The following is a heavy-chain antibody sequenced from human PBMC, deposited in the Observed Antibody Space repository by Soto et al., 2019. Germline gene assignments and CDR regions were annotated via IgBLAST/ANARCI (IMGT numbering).Heavy chain of an antibody. Sequence: QVQLQESGPKLMKPSQTLSLTCSVSGGSISTVGHYWTWIRQPPGKGLEWIGSIYHTGSTYYSKSLRSRLTMSVDTSKSQFSLRLSSVTAADTAVYYCARATGTLRSRNCDYWGQGSLVTVSS. J-gene: IGHJ4*02. CDR3: ARATGTLRSRNCDY. CDR1: GGSISTVGHY. CDR2: IYHTGST. D-gene: IGHD1-1*01. V-gene: IGHV4-31*03.